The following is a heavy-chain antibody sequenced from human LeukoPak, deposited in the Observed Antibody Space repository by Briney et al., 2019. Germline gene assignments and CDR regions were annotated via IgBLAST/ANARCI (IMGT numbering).Heavy chain of an antibody. V-gene: IGHV1-58*02. Sequence: ASVKVSCKASGFTFTSSAMQWVRQARGQRLEWIGWIVVGSGNTNYAQKFQERVTITRDMSTSTAYMELSSLRSEDTAVYYCAAAPGSSSYYYYGMDVWGQGTTVTVSS. CDR2: IVVGSGNT. CDR1: GFTFTSSA. CDR3: AAAPGSSSYYYYGMDV. D-gene: IGHD1-26*01. J-gene: IGHJ6*02.